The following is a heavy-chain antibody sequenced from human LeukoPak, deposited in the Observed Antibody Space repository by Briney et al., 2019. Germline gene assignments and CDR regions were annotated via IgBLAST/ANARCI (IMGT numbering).Heavy chain of an antibody. CDR2: ISYDGSNK. V-gene: IGHV3-30*18. D-gene: IGHD3-16*01. CDR3: AKDGEGDYFDY. Sequence: GGALRLSCAVSGFTFRSYGMHWVRQAPGKGLEWVAVISYDGSNKYYADSVKGRFTISRDNSKNTLSLHMRSLRAEDTAVSYCAKDGEGDYFDYWGQGTLVSVSS. CDR1: GFTFRSYG. J-gene: IGHJ4*02.